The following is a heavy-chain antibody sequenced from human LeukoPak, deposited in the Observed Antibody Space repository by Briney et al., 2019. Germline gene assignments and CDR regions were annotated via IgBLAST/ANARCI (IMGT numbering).Heavy chain of an antibody. CDR1: GFTVSSNY. CDR3: VSFYETY. J-gene: IGHJ4*02. D-gene: IGHD2/OR15-2a*01. Sequence: GGSLSLSCAASGFTVSSNYMSWVRQAPGKGLEWVSVIYSGGSTYYADSVKGRFTISRDNSKNTLYLQMNSLRAEDTAVYYCVSFYETYWGRGTLVTVSS. CDR2: IYSGGST. V-gene: IGHV3-53*01.